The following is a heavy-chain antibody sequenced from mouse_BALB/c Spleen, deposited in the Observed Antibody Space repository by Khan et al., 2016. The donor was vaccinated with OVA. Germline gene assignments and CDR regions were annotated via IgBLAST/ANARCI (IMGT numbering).Heavy chain of an antibody. CDR3: ARSRYGNVAY. D-gene: IGHD2-1*01. CDR2: ISSDGDYT. V-gene: IGHV5-9-3*01. J-gene: IGHJ3*01. CDR1: GFTFSTSA. Sequence: EVELVESGGGLVKPGGSLKLSCAASGFTFSTSAMSWVRKTPEKRLEWVATISSDGDYTYYPDNVTGRFTISRDIAKNTPYLQMSSLRSEDTAMYYCARSRYGNVAYWGKGTSVTGSA.